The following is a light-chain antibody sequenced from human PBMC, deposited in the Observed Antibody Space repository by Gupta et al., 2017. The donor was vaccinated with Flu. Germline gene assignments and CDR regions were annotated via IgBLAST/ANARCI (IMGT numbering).Light chain of an antibody. V-gene: IGKV3-20*01. CDR1: QSVSSSY. CDR3: QQYGSSQT. Sequence: PGTLSLSPGERATLSCRASQSVSSSYLAWYQQKPGQAPRLLIYGASSRATGIPDRFSGSGSGTDFTLTISRLEPEDFAVYYCQQYGSSQTFGQGTKVEIK. J-gene: IGKJ1*01. CDR2: GAS.